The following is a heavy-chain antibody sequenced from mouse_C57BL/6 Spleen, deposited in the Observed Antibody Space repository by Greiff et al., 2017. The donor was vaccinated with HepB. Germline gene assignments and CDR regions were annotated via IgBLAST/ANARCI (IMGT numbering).Heavy chain of an antibody. J-gene: IGHJ1*03. CDR3: ARGLDYGSSYVEYFDV. V-gene: IGHV14-3*01. CDR2: IDPANGNT. CDR1: GFKIKNTY. Sequence: EVQLQQSVAELVRPGASVKLSCTASGFKIKNTYMHWVKQRPEQGLEWIGRIDPANGNTKYAPKFQGKATITADTSSNTAYLQLSSLTSEDTAIYYCARGLDYGSSYVEYFDVWGTGTTVSVSS. D-gene: IGHD1-1*01.